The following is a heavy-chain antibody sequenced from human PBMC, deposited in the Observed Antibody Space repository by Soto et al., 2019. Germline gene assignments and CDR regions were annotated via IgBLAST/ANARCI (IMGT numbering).Heavy chain of an antibody. Sequence: PSQTLSLTCTVSAGSVSSGSYYCSWIRQPPGKGLEWIGYIYYSGSTNYNPSLKRRVTISVDTSKNQFSLKLSSVTPATTALYYCARKGATVPPPPYYYYDMDVGDQGTTVTVSS. CDR2: IYYSGST. V-gene: IGHV4-61*01. CDR3: ARKGATVPPPPYYYYDMDV. D-gene: IGHD5-12*01. J-gene: IGHJ6*02. CDR1: AGSVSSGSYY.